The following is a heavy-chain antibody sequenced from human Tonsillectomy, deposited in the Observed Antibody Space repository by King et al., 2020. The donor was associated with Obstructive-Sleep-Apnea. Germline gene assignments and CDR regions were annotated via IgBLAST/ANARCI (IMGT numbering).Heavy chain of an antibody. Sequence: VQLVQSGGGLVQPGGSLRLSCVETSRFAFGSFAMSWVRQAPGKGLDWVAAISGSGSDTYYAESLKGRFTISRDNSKNTFFCQINNLRAEDTAVYYWATSVRVTDLFDDWGQGTLVTVSS. V-gene: IGHV3-23*04. CDR2: ISGSGSDT. D-gene: IGHD4-11*01. J-gene: IGHJ4*02. CDR1: RFAFGSFA. CDR3: ATSVRVTDLFDD.